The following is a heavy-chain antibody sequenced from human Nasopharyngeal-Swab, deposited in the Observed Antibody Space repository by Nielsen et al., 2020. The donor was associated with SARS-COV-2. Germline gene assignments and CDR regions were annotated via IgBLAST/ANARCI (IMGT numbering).Heavy chain of an antibody. CDR3: VKHQGSSSDQ. CDR2: VNQDGSRT. V-gene: IGHV3-74*01. Sequence: GGSLRLSCVASGVIFSKYWMRWVRQAPGKGLVWVSRVNQDGSRTDYADSVGGRFTISRDNAKNTLYLQMNSLRVEDTAVYYCVKHQGSSSDQWGQGTLVTVSS. J-gene: IGHJ4*02. CDR1: GVIFSKYW.